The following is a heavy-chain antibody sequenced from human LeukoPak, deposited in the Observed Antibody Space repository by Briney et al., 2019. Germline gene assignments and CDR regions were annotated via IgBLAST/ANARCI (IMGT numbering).Heavy chain of an antibody. CDR1: GYTFTIYG. V-gene: IGHV1-18*01. D-gene: IGHD3-22*01. Sequence: ASVTVSFKASGYTFTIYGISWGRQAPGQALERKGWISAYNGNANYDQKLQGRVSMTTDTSTRTAVKVLWSHRTDETALVYFWRDYYDSSGCAFDIWCQGTMVTVSS. CDR3: WRDYYDSSGCAFDI. CDR2: ISAYNGNA. J-gene: IGHJ3*02.